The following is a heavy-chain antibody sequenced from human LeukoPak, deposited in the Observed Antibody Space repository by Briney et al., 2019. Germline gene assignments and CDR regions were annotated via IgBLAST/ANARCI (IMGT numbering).Heavy chain of an antibody. J-gene: IGHJ4*02. D-gene: IGHD4-11*01. CDR2: ISSSSSYI. CDR3: ARPPDYSNLNFDY. Sequence: GGSLRLSCAGSGFSVSNYYMNWVRQAPGKGLEWVSSISSSSSYIYYADSVKGRFTISRDNAKNSLYLQMNSLSAEDTAVYYCARPPDYSNLNFDYWGQGTLVTVSS. CDR1: GFSVSNYY. V-gene: IGHV3-21*01.